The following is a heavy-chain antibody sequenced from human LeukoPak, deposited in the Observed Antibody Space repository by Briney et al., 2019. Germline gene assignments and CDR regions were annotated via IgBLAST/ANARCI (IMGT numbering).Heavy chain of an antibody. CDR1: GYRFTNYW. J-gene: IGHJ5*02. V-gene: IGHV5-51*01. D-gene: IGHD6-19*01. CDR3: VRMVTTVAAMAGP. Sequence: GESLKISCKGSGYRFTNYWIAWVRQMPGKGLEWMGIIYPGDSDTRYSPSFQGQVTISADKSISTAYLQWSSLKASDTAMYYCVRMVTTVAAMAGPWGQGTLVTVSS. CDR2: IYPGDSDT.